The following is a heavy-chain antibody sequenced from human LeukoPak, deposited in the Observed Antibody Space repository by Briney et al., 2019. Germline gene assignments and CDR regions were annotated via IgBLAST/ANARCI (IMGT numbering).Heavy chain of an antibody. J-gene: IGHJ4*02. CDR3: AKDLVTMVRGADY. CDR1: GFTFSNYG. V-gene: IGHV3-30*18. Sequence: PGRSLRLSCAASGFTFSNYGMHWVRQAPGKGLEWVADISYEGSNKYYADSVKGRFTISRDNSKNTLYLQINSLRAEDTAVYYCAKDLVTMVRGADYWGQGTLVTVSS. D-gene: IGHD3-10*01. CDR2: ISYEGSNK.